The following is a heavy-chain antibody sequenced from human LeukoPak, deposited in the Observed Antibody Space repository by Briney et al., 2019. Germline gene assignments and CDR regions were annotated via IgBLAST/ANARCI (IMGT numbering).Heavy chain of an antibody. CDR1: GFTFSSYA. J-gene: IGHJ6*03. D-gene: IGHD3-3*01. CDR2: ISGSGGST. CDR3: AKSPYDFWSGYYSHYYYYYMDV. Sequence: GGSLRLSCAASGFTFSSYAMSWVRQAPGKGLEWVSAISGSGGSTYYSDSVKGLFTISRDNSKNTLYLQMNSLRAEDTAVYYCAKSPYDFWSGYYSHYYYYYMDVWGKGTTVTVSS. V-gene: IGHV3-23*01.